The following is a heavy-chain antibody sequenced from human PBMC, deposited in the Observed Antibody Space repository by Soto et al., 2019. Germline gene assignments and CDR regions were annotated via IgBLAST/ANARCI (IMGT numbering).Heavy chain of an antibody. CDR3: AREREYSSSWYEGYYFDY. Sequence: EASVKVSCKASGGTFSSYTISWVRQAPGQGLEWMGRIIPILGIANYAQKFQGRVTITADKSTSTAYMELSSLRSEDTAVYYCAREREYSSSWYEGYYFDYWGQGTLVTVSS. J-gene: IGHJ4*02. D-gene: IGHD6-13*01. V-gene: IGHV1-69*04. CDR2: IIPILGIA. CDR1: GGTFSSYT.